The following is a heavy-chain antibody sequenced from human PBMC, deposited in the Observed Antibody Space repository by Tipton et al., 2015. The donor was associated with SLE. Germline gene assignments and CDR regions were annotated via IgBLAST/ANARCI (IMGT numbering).Heavy chain of an antibody. V-gene: IGHV4-34*01. CDR1: GGSISDYS. CDR2: INHSGGT. CDR3: ARGISSGWWNY. D-gene: IGHD6-19*01. J-gene: IGHJ4*02. Sequence: LRLSCAVYGGSISDYSWSFLRQSPGKGLEWIGEINHSGGTYYDPSLKSRVTISVDTSKNQFSLKLSSVTAADTAVYYCARGISSGWWNYWGQGNLVTVSS.